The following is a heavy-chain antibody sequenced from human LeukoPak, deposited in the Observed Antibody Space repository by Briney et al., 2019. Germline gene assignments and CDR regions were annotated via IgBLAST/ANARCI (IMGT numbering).Heavy chain of an antibody. CDR3: ARAIAARPSWFDP. CDR2: IYYSGST. Sequence: SETLSLTCTVSGGSVSSSSYYWGWIRQPPGKGLEWIGTIYYSGSTYYNPSLKSRVAMSVDTSKNQFSLSLSSVTAADTAVYYCARAIAARPSWFDPWGQGTLVTVSS. J-gene: IGHJ5*02. CDR1: GGSVSSSSYY. D-gene: IGHD6-6*01. V-gene: IGHV4-39*07.